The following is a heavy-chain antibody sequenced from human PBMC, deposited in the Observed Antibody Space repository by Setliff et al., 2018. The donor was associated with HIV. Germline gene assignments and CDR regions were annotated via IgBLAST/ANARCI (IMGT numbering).Heavy chain of an antibody. D-gene: IGHD6-6*01. CDR3: ASTSSLGSSFDY. CDR1: GGSISSSSYY. J-gene: IGHJ4*02. Sequence: KPSETLSLTCTVSGGSISSSSYYWGWIRQPPGKGLEWIGSIYYSGSTYYNPSLKSRVTISVDTSKNQFSLKLSSVTAAGTAVYYCASTSSLGSSFDYWGQGTLVTVSS. V-gene: IGHV4-39*01. CDR2: IYYSGST.